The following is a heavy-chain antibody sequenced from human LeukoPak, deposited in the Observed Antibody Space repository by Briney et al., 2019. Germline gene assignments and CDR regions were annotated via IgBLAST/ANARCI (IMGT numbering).Heavy chain of an antibody. D-gene: IGHD2-21*02. CDR1: GYPLTSYG. V-gene: IGHV1-18*01. CDR3: ARVLVAAYCGGDCYPDY. J-gene: IGHJ4*02. CDR2: ISAYNGNT. Sequence: ASVKVSCKASGYPLTSYGIIWVRQAPGQGLEWMGWISAYNGNTNYAQKVQGRVTMTTDTSTSTIYMELRSLRSDDTAVYYCARVLVAAYCGGDCYPDYWGQGTLVTVSS.